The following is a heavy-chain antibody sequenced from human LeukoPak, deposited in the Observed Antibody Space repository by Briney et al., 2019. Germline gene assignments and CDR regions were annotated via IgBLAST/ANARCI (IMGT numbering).Heavy chain of an antibody. V-gene: IGHV4-4*07. CDR3: ARDGIPKGGYGLDY. J-gene: IGHJ4*02. Sequence: SETVSLTCTVSGGSISSYYWSWIRQPAGKGLEWIGRIYTSGSTNYNPSLKSRVTMSVDTSKNQFSLKLSSVTAADTAVYYCARDGIPKGGYGLDYWGQGTLVTVSS. D-gene: IGHD5-18*01. CDR2: IYTSGST. CDR1: GGSISSYY.